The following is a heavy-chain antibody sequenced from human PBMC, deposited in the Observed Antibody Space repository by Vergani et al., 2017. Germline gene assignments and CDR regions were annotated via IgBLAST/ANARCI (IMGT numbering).Heavy chain of an antibody. CDR1: GGSINSHNYY. J-gene: IGHJ4*02. D-gene: IGHD2-15*01. V-gene: IGHV4-61*02. CDR2: IHTSGST. CDR3: ARGSCLGGSCYKPLFDD. Sequence: QVQLQESGPGLVKPSQTLSLPCTVSGGSINSHNYYWSWIRQPAGKGLEWIGRIHTSGSTNYKPSLKSRVTMSEDTSKNPFSLNLISVTAADTAVYFCARGSCLGGSCYKPLFDDWGQGILVTVSS.